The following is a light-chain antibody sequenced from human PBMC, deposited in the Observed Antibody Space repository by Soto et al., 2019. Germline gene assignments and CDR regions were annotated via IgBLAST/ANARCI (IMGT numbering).Light chain of an antibody. J-gene: IGKJ5*01. V-gene: IGKV3-11*01. CDR1: QNVRSY. Sequence: EIVLTQSPATLSLSPGERATLSCGASQNVRSYLAWYQQKPGQAPRLLIYDVSNRATGIPARFSGSGSGTDFTLTISSLEPEDFAVYYCQQRSNWPITFGQGTRLENK. CDR3: QQRSNWPIT. CDR2: DVS.